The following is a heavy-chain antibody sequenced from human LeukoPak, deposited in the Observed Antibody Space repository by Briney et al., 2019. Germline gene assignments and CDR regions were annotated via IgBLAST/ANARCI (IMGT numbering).Heavy chain of an antibody. Sequence: SETLSLTCTVSGGSISSGSYYWGWIRQPAGKGLEWIGRIYTSGSTNYNPSLKSRVTISVDTSKNQFSLKLSSVTAADTAVYYCARANSGWLPYYYYYYMDVWGKGTTVTVSS. CDR3: ARANSGWLPYYYYYYMDV. D-gene: IGHD6-19*01. CDR2: IYTSGST. CDR1: GGSISSGSYY. J-gene: IGHJ6*03. V-gene: IGHV4-61*02.